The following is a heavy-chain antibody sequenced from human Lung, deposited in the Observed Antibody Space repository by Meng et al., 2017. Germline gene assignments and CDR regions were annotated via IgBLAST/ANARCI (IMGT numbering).Heavy chain of an antibody. Sequence: QVQPGQSGADAKKPGGSMKVSCKASGYIFTNYDISWVRQAPGQGLEWMGWISVKNGEAKYPQNFQGRVTMTTDTTTSTAYMELRSLTSDDTAVYYCARYVPNGSFWYFDFWGRGTLVTVSS. V-gene: IGHV1-18*01. CDR2: ISVKNGEA. D-gene: IGHD6-13*01. J-gene: IGHJ2*01. CDR1: GYIFTNYD. CDR3: ARYVPNGSFWYFDF.